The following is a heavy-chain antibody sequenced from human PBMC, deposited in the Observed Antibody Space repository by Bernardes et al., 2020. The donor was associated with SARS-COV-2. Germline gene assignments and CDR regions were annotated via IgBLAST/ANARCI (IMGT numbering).Heavy chain of an antibody. CDR1: GYTLTALS. V-gene: IGHV1-24*01. CDR3: ATDFAAAGTPSMFYYYYGMDV. CDR2: FDPEDGET. J-gene: IGHJ6*02. D-gene: IGHD6-13*01. Sequence: ASVKVSCKVSGYTLTALSMHWVRQAPGKGLEWMGGFDPEDGETIYAQKFQGRVTMTEDTSTDTAYMELSSLRSEDTAVYYCATDFAAAGTPSMFYYYYGMDVWGQGTTVTVSS.